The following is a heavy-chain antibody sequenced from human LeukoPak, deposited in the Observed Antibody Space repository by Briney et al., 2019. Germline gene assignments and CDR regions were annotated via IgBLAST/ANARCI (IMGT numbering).Heavy chain of an antibody. CDR1: GFTFSSYA. D-gene: IGHD6-13*01. J-gene: IGHJ4*02. Sequence: GGSLRLSCAASGFTFSSYAMIWVRQAPGKGLEWVSDISGSGGSTYYADSVKGRFTISRDSSKNTLYLQMNSLRAEDTAVFYCAKGGGVYKSAADRRIDYWGQGTLVTVSS. V-gene: IGHV3-23*01. CDR3: AKGGGVYKSAADRRIDY. CDR2: ISGSGGST.